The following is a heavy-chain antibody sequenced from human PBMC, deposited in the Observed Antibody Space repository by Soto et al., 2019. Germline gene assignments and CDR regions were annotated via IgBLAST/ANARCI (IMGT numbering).Heavy chain of an antibody. CDR3: AISIAVAGTRDY. CDR2: MNPNSGNT. D-gene: IGHD6-19*01. CDR1: GYTFTSYA. Sequence: QVQLVQSGAEVKKPGASVKVSCKASGYTFTSYAINWVRQATGQGLEWMGWMNPNSGNTGYAQKFQGRVTMTRNTSISTAYMELSSLRSEDTAVYYCAISIAVAGTRDYWGQGTLVTVSS. V-gene: IGHV1-8*01. J-gene: IGHJ4*02.